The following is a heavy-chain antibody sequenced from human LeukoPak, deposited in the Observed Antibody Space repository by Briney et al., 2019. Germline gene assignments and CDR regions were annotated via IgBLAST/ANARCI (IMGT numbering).Heavy chain of an antibody. D-gene: IGHD4-11*01. CDR2: ISGGSTTV. CDR3: ARRGKTTGY. Sequence: GGSLRLSCAASGFTFSSYEMNWVRQAPGRGLEWVSYISGGSTTVYYADSVKGRFTISRDNAKNSLYLQMNSLRAEDTAVYYCARRGKTTGYWGQGTLVTVSS. CDR1: GFTFSSYE. J-gene: IGHJ4*02. V-gene: IGHV3-48*03.